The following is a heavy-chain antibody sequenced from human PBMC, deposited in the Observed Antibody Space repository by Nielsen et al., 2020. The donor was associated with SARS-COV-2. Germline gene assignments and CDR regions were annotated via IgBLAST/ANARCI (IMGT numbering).Heavy chain of an antibody. J-gene: IGHJ4*02. CDR2: INPSNSGT. CDR3: AKRVFDY. Sequence: ASVKVSCKASGYTFTSYYIHWVRQAPGQGLEWMGRINPSNSGTNYAQKFQGRVTMTRDTSTFTVYMELSSLRSEDTAVYYCAKRVFDYWGQGTLVTVSS. V-gene: IGHV1-46*01. CDR1: GYTFTSYY.